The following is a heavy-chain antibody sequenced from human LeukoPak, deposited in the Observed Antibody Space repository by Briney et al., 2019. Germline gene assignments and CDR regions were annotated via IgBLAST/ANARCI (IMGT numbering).Heavy chain of an antibody. D-gene: IGHD3-10*01. V-gene: IGHV4-39*07. CDR3: ARGGVLWFGELYWFDP. CDR1: GGSISSSSYY. J-gene: IGHJ5*02. CDR2: INHSGST. Sequence: PSETLSLTCTVSGGSISSSSYYWSWIRQPPGKGLEWIGEINHSGSTNYNPPLKSRVTISVDTSKNQFSLKLSSVTAADTAVYYCARGGVLWFGELYWFDPWGQGTLVTVSS.